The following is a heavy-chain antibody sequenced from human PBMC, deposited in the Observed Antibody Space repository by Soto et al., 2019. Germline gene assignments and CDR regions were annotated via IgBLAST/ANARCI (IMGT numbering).Heavy chain of an antibody. CDR2: IIPILGIA. CDR3: ARDPHARLGEGY. V-gene: IGHV1-69*08. J-gene: IGHJ4*02. CDR1: GGTFSSYT. D-gene: IGHD3-16*01. Sequence: QVQLVQSGAEVKKPGSSVKVSCKASGGTFSSYTISWVRQSPGQGLEWMGRIIPILGIANYAQKFQGRVTITADKSTSTAYMALSSLRSEDTAVYYCARDPHARLGEGYWGQGPLVTVSS.